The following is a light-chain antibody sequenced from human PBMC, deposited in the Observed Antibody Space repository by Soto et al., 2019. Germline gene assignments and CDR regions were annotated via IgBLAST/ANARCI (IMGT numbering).Light chain of an antibody. CDR3: SSYTSTNSLV. J-gene: IGLJ1*01. CDR1: SSYVGGYNY. Sequence: QSALTQPASVSGSPGQSITISCTGTSSYVGGYNYVSWYQQPPGKAPKLRIYEVSNRPSGVSNRFSGSKSGNTASLTISGLQAEDEGDYFCSSYTSTNSLVFGTGTKLTVL. V-gene: IGLV2-14*01. CDR2: EVS.